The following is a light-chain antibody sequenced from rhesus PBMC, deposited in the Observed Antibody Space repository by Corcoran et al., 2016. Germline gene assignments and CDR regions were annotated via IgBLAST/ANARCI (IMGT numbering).Light chain of an antibody. Sequence: DIQMTQSPSSLSASVGDRVTVTCRASQGINKELSWYQPKPGKAPTLLIYAASSLQTGGPSRFSGSGSGTDFTLTISSMQPEDGSSYYCLQDDAIPLTFGGGTKVEIK. CDR2: AAS. V-gene: IGKV1-94*01. CDR1: QGINKE. J-gene: IGKJ4*01. CDR3: LQDDAIPLT.